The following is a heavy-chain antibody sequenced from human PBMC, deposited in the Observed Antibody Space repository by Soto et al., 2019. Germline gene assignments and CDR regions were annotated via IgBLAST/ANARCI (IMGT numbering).Heavy chain of an antibody. CDR3: ARDLDYGHFPDCYFDL. CDR1: GYTFTTYG. Sequence: QAHLVQSGAEVKKPGASVKLSCKASGYTFTTYGISWVRQAPGQGLEWMGWVSTSTGRTDYAQNLLGRVTMTADTTTSTAYINLSSLRADYTAIYYFARDLDYGHFPDCYFDLWRRGTLVTVSS. D-gene: IGHD4-17*01. J-gene: IGHJ2*01. CDR2: VSTSTGRT. V-gene: IGHV1-18*01.